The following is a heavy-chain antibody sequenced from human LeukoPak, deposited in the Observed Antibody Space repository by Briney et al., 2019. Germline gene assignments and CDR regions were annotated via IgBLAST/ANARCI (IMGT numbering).Heavy chain of an antibody. V-gene: IGHV4-39*07. D-gene: IGHD3-16*01. CDR2: IYYSGST. CDR3: ARGPLGLDP. J-gene: IGHJ5*02. CDR1: GGSISSSSYY. Sequence: SETLSLTCTVSGGSISSSSYYWGWIRQPPGKGLEWIGSIYYSGSTYYNPSLKSRVTISVDTSKNQFSLKLSSVTAADTAVYYCARGPLGLDPWGQGTLVTVSS.